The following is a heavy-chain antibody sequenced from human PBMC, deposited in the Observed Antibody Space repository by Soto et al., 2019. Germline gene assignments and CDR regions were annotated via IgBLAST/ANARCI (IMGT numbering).Heavy chain of an antibody. CDR2: IYPGDSDT. V-gene: IGHV5-51*01. Sequence: GESLKISCKGSGYSFTSHWIGWVRQMPGKGLEWMGIIYPGDSDTRYSPSFQGQVTISADKSISTAYLLWSSLRASDTAIYYCARLEYGDRSYFDFWGQGALVTVS. J-gene: IGHJ4*02. CDR3: ARLEYGDRSYFDF. CDR1: GYSFTSHW. D-gene: IGHD4-17*01.